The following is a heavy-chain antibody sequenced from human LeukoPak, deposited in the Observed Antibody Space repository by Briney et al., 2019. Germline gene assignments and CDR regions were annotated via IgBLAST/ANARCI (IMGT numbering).Heavy chain of an antibody. CDR3: AKGNLQLGQDACDI. CDR2: IGPDDAT. J-gene: IGHJ3*02. Sequence: GGSLRLSCAASGFSLSGNAVSWVRQAPGKRPEWVAGIGPDDATFYPASVRGRFTISRDTSQNTMYLQMNSLRAEDTALYYCAKGNLQLGQDACDIWGQGTMVTVTS. V-gene: IGHV3-23*01. D-gene: IGHD5-18*01. CDR1: GFSLSGNA.